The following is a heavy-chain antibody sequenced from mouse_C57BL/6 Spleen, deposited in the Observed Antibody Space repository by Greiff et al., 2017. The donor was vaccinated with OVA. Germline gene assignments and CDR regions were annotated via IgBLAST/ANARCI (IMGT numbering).Heavy chain of an antibody. Sequence: VQLQQPGTELVKPGASVKLSCKASGYTFTSYWMHWVKQRPGQGLEWIGRIYPGDGDTNYNGKFKGKATLTADKSSSTAYMQLSSLTSEDSAVYFCATVVAPYAMDYWGQGTSVTVSS. CDR1: GYTFTSYW. CDR3: ATVVAPYAMDY. D-gene: IGHD1-1*01. V-gene: IGHV1-53*01. J-gene: IGHJ4*01. CDR2: IYPGDGDT.